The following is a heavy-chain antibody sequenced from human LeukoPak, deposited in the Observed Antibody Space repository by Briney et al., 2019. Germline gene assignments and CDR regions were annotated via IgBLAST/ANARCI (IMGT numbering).Heavy chain of an antibody. CDR1: GFTVSRNY. V-gene: IGHV3-53*01. CDR2: IYNCGST. Sequence: GGSLRLSCAASGFTVSRNYMSWLRQAPGKGLEWVAVIYNCGSTYYSDSVKGRFTISRDNCKNTLYLKMNSLRAEDTAVYYCARPSGPTGRLAPFDIWGQGTMVTVSS. J-gene: IGHJ3*02. D-gene: IGHD3-10*01. CDR3: ARPSGPTGRLAPFDI.